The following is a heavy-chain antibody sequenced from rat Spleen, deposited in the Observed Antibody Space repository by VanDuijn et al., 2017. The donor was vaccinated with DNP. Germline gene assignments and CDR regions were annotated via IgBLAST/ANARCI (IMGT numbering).Heavy chain of an antibody. CDR1: GFTFSAYY. J-gene: IGHJ2*01. Sequence: EVQLVESGGGLVQPGRSLKLSCAASGFTFSAYYMAWVRHAPAKGLEWVAYIGSPAYAPYYTDSVKGRFAISRDNAKSTQYLQMNSLRSEDMATYYCVRWNSGHFDYWGQGVMVTVSS. CDR2: IGSPAYAP. CDR3: VRWNSGHFDY. V-gene: IGHV5-22*01. D-gene: IGHD4-3*01.